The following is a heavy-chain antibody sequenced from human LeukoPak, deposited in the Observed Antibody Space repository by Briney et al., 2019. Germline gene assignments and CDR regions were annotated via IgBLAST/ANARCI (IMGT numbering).Heavy chain of an antibody. Sequence: SETLSLTCTVSGGSFNSGSYYWGWVRQPAGKGLDWLGRIYISGGNNYNPSLKSRVTTSVDTSSNQFSLKLNSVTAEDRAVYYCARDLSGSSSHYASFDSWGQGALVTVSA. D-gene: IGHD6-13*01. CDR2: IYISGGN. CDR1: GGSFNSGSYY. CDR3: ARDLSGSSSHYASFDS. J-gene: IGHJ4*02. V-gene: IGHV4-61*02.